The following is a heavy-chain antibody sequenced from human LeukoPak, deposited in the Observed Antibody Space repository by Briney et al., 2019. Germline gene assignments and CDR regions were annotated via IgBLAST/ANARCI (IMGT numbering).Heavy chain of an antibody. D-gene: IGHD3-10*01. V-gene: IGHV4-61*02. CDR3: ARGEYYYGSGRYFPFDP. CDR2: IYTSGST. Sequence: PSETLSLTCTVSGGSISSGSYYWSWIRQHAGKGLEWIGRIYTSGSTNYNPSLKSRVTISADTSKNQFSLKLSSVTAADTAVYYCARGEYYYGSGRYFPFDPWGQGTRVIVSS. J-gene: IGHJ5*02. CDR1: GGSISSGSYY.